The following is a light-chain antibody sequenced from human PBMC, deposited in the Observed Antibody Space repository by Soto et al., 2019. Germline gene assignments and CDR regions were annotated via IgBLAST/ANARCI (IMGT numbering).Light chain of an antibody. CDR2: DSN. Sequence: QSVLTQPPSVSGAPGQRVTISCSGSSSNIGAGYDVHWYQQLPGTAPKLLISDSNNRPLGVPDRFSGSKSGTSASLAITGLQAEDEADYYCQSYDSSLSGSTVFGTGTKLTVL. CDR3: QSYDSSLSGSTV. CDR1: SSNIGAGYD. J-gene: IGLJ1*01. V-gene: IGLV1-40*01.